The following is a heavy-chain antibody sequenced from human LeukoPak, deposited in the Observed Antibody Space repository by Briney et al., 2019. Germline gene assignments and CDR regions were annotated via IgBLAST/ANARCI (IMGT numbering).Heavy chain of an antibody. CDR3: TKTTTGYSSGQYPGWPADH. CDR2: IFGSGGSA. Sequence: PGGSLRLSCTASGFTFNNYAMYWVRQAPRKGLEWVAGIFGSGGSAHYADSVKGRFTISRDNSKNTVYLQMDSLRGEDTAVYYCTKTTTGYSSGQYPGWPADHWGQGTPVTVSS. D-gene: IGHD3-22*01. V-gene: IGHV3-23*01. CDR1: GFTFNNYA. J-gene: IGHJ4*02.